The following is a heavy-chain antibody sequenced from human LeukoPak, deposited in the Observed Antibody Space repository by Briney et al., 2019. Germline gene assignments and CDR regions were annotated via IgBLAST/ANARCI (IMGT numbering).Heavy chain of an antibody. V-gene: IGHV4-39*01. CDR3: ARLAYYDYVWGSYRPYFDY. D-gene: IGHD3-16*02. CDR2: IYYSGST. Sequence: PSETLSLTCTVSGGSISSSSYYCGWIRQPPGKGLEWIGSIYYSGSTYYNPSLKSRVTISVDTSKNQFSLKLSSVTAADTAVYYCARLAYYDYVWGSYRPYFDYWGQGTLVTVSS. J-gene: IGHJ4*02. CDR1: GGSISSSSYY.